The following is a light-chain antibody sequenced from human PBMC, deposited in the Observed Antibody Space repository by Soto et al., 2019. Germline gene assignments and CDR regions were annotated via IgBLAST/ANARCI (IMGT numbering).Light chain of an antibody. V-gene: IGKV1-9*01. Sequence: IQMTQSLSTLSASVGDRVTITCRASQGISSYLAWYQQKPGKAPKLLIYAASTLQSGVPSRFSGSGSGTEFTLTISSLQPEDFATYYCEQLNSYLITSGQRTRPEIK. CDR1: QGISSY. J-gene: IGKJ5*01. CDR2: AAS. CDR3: EQLNSYLIT.